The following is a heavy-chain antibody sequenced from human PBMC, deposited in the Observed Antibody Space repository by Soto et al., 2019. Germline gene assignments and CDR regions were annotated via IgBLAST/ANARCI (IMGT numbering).Heavy chain of an antibody. J-gene: IGHJ4*02. V-gene: IGHV3-74*01. D-gene: IGHD4-17*01. CDR2: INSDGSST. CDR1: GFTFSSYW. CDR3: ARGPATVTTH. Sequence: EVQLVESGGGLVQPGGSLRLSCAASGFTFSSYWMHWVRQAPVKGLVWVSRINSDGSSTNYADSVKGRFTISRDNAKNTLYLQMNNLRAEDTAVYYCARGPATVTTHWGQGTLVTVSS.